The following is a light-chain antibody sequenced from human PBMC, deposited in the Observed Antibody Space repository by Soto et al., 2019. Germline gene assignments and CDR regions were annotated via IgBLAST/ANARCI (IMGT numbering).Light chain of an antibody. CDR2: GAS. CDR3: QQYGTPLFT. CDR1: QSVTNNF. Sequence: IVLTQSPGTLSLSPGERATLSCGASQSVTNNFLAWYQQNPGQAPRLLIYGASSRATGVPDRFSGSGSGTDFTLTISRLEPGDFAVYYCQQYGTPLFTCGPGTKVDIK. J-gene: IGKJ3*01. V-gene: IGKV3-20*01.